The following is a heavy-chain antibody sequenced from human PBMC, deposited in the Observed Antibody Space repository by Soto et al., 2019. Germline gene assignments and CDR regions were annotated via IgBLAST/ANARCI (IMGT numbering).Heavy chain of an antibody. D-gene: IGHD3-16*01. V-gene: IGHV3-30*18. J-gene: IGHJ6*02. CDR3: AKEEGEQAPFWFYNYGLDL. CDR2: IGFDGRDK. CDR1: GFTFSNSG. Sequence: PGGSLRLSCAASGFTFSNSGMHLVRRAPGKGLEWVAVIGFDGRDKFYADSVKGRFTISRDNSKNTLFLQMNSLRPEDTAVYYCAKEEGEQAPFWFYNYGLDLWGQGTTVTVSS.